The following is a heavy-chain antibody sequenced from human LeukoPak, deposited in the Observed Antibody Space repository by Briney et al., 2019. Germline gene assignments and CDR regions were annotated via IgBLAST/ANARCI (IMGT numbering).Heavy chain of an antibody. V-gene: IGHV3-7*01. CDR3: ASEGWAERYFDF. D-gene: IGHD6-19*01. Sequence: PGGSLRLSCAASGFTFSNAWMSWVRQAPRKGLEWVANIKQDGSEKYYVDSVKGRFTISRDNAKNSLYLQINSLRAEDTAVYYCASEGWAERYFDFWGQGTLVTVSS. CDR2: IKQDGSEK. CDR1: GFTFSNAW. J-gene: IGHJ4*02.